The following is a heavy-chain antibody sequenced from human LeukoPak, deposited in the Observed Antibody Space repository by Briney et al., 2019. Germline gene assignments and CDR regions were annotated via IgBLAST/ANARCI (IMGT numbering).Heavy chain of an antibody. D-gene: IGHD3-22*01. CDR1: GGFISSSSYY. CDR3: ARRRYYDGTGYLD. J-gene: IGHJ1*01. Sequence: SETLSLTCTISGGFISSSSYYWGWIRQPPGKGLEWIGDIYYTGSTYYNASLKSRVSISIDTSNNHFSLKLSSVTAADTALYYCARRRYYDGTGYLDWGQGTLVTVSS. V-gene: IGHV4-39*02. CDR2: IYYTGST.